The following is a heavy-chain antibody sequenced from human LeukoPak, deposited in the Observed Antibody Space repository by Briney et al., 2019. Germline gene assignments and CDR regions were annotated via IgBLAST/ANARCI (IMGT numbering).Heavy chain of an antibody. Sequence: GGSLRLSCAASEFTFSRFWMSWVRQAPGKGLEWVANIKQGGSEIYYVDSVKGRFTISRDNAKNSLYLQMNSLRAEDTAVYYCARDSPAAAGRGPFDYWGQGTLVTVSS. D-gene: IGHD6-13*01. CDR1: EFTFSRFW. CDR3: ARDSPAAAGRGPFDY. J-gene: IGHJ4*02. CDR2: IKQGGSEI. V-gene: IGHV3-7*05.